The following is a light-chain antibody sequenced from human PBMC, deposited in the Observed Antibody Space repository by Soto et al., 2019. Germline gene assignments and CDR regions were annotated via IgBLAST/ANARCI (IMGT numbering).Light chain of an antibody. CDR2: SNN. V-gene: IGLV1-44*01. CDR1: SSNIGSNT. J-gene: IGLJ1*01. Sequence: QSVLTQPPSASGTPGQRVTISCSGSSSNIGSNTVNWYQQLPGTAPQLLIYSNNQRPSGVPDRFSGSKSGTSASLAISGLQSEDEADYYCAAWDDSLNAHYVFGTGTKVTVL. CDR3: AAWDDSLNAHYV.